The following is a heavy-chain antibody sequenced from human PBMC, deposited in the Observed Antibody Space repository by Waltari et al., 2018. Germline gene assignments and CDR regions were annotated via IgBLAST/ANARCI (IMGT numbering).Heavy chain of an antibody. D-gene: IGHD5-12*01. CDR2: INAGNGNT. CDR3: ARPSRSGYDFDY. Sequence: ASGYTFTSYAMHWVRQAPGQRLEWMGWINAGNGNTKYSQEFQGRVTITRDTSASTAYMELSSLRSEDMAVYYCARPSRSGYDFDYWGQGTLVTVSS. CDR1: GYTFTSYA. J-gene: IGHJ4*02. V-gene: IGHV1-3*03.